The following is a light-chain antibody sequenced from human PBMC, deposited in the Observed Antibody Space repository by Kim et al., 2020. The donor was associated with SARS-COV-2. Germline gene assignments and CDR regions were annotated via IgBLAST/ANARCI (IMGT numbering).Light chain of an antibody. CDR1: SSNIGSNT. CDR3: SAWDDSLNGRYD. CDR2: SDT. J-gene: IGLJ1*01. V-gene: IGLV1-44*01. Sequence: QSVLTQPPSASGTPGQRVTISCSGSSSNIGSNTANWYQQLPGTAPKLLIYSDTQRPSGVPDRFSGSKSGTSASLAISGLQTEDEADYYCSAWDDSLNGRYDFGTGTKVTVL.